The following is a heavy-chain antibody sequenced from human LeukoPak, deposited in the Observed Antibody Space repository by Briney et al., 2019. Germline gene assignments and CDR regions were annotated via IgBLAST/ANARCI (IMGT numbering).Heavy chain of an antibody. V-gene: IGHV3-9*01. J-gene: IGHJ3*02. CDR1: GFTFDDYA. Sequence: GGSLRLSCAASGFTFDDYAMPWVRQAPGKGLEWVSGISWNSGSIGYADSVKGRFTISRDNAKNSLYLQMNSLRAEDTALYYCAKDLLGSGDDAFDIWGQGTMVTVSS. D-gene: IGHD2-15*01. CDR3: AKDLLGSGDDAFDI. CDR2: ISWNSGSI.